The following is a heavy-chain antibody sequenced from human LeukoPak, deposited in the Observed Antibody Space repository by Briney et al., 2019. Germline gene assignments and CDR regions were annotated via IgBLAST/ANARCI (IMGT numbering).Heavy chain of an antibody. CDR2: ISHDGSNT. Sequence: PGGSLRLSCAASGFTFSSYGMHWVRQAPGKGLEWVAGISHDGSNTYYEESVKGRFTVSRDNSKNTLYLQMNSLRAEDTAVYYCAKIQYYGSSGYLDYWGQGTLVTVSS. CDR1: GFTFSSYG. D-gene: IGHD3-22*01. V-gene: IGHV3-30*18. CDR3: AKIQYYGSSGYLDY. J-gene: IGHJ4*02.